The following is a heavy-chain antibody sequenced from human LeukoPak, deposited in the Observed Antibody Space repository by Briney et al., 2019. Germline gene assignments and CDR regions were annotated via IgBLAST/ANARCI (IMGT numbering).Heavy chain of an antibody. D-gene: IGHD3-9*01. CDR1: GYTFTSYD. J-gene: IGHJ4*02. Sequence: GASLKVSCKASGYTFTSYDINWVRQTTGQGLEWMGWMNPNSGNTGYAQKYQGRVTMTKNTSINTAYMERSSLRSEDTAVYYCARGDILTGNHNDYWGQGT. CDR3: ARGDILTGNHNDY. CDR2: MNPNSGNT. V-gene: IGHV1-8*01.